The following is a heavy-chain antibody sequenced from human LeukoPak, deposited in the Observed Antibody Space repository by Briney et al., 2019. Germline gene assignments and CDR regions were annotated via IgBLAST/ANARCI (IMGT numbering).Heavy chain of an antibody. D-gene: IGHD4-17*01. CDR3: ARIRSSVTVDY. J-gene: IGHJ4*02. Sequence: SESLSLTCTISGGSIGSYFWSWIRQPPGKGLEWIGYIFYTGSTNYSPSLKSRVTISLDTSKNQSSLNLTSVTAADTAVYFCARIRSSVTVDYWGQGTLVSVSS. CDR1: GGSIGSYF. V-gene: IGHV4-59*01. CDR2: IFYTGST.